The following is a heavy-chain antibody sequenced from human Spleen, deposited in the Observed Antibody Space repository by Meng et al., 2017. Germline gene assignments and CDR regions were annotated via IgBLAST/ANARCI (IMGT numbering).Heavy chain of an antibody. V-gene: IGHV1-2*06. CDR3: ARAECGGDCYPTREYYYYGMDV. J-gene: IGHJ6*02. D-gene: IGHD2-21*02. Sequence: ASVKVSCKASGYTFPDYWLHWVRRAPGQGLEWMGRINPRSGDTHYAQRFQGRVTMTADTSTSTAYMELSGLRSDDTAMYYCARAECGGDCYPTREYYYYGMDVWGQGTMVTVSS. CDR2: INPRSGDT. CDR1: GYTFPDYW.